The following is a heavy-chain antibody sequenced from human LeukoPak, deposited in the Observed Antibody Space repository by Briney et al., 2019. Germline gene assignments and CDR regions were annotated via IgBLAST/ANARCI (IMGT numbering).Heavy chain of an antibody. CDR1: GFTFSSYG. CDR3: AKGGRITMLRGVQRDHYFDY. CDR2: IRYDGSNR. J-gene: IGHJ4*02. V-gene: IGHV3-30*02. D-gene: IGHD3-10*01. Sequence: PGGSLRLSCGVSGFTFSSYGMHWVRQAPGKGLEWVAYIRYDGSNRHYADSVEGRFTISRDNSKNTLYLQMNSLRVEDTAVYYCAKGGRITMLRGVQRDHYFDYWGQGTLVTVSS.